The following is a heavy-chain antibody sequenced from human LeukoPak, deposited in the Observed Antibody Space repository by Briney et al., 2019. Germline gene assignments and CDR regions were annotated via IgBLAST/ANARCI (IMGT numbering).Heavy chain of an antibody. CDR2: ISYDGSNK. CDR3: ARDSGDCCSYYYYYMDV. J-gene: IGHJ6*03. D-gene: IGHD2-21*02. V-gene: IGHV3-30*03. Sequence: GGSLRLSCAASGFTFSSYWMSWVRQAPGKGLEWVAVISYDGSNKYYADSVKGRFTISRDNSKNTLYLQMNSLRAEDTAVYYCARDSGDCCSYYYYYMDVWGKGTTVTVSS. CDR1: GFTFSSYW.